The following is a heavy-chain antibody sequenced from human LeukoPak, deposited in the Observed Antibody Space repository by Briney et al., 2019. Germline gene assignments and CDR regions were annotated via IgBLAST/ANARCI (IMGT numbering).Heavy chain of an antibody. CDR2: ISGGGGNT. D-gene: IGHD6-13*01. CDR1: GFSFSTYA. Sequence: GGSLRLSCAASGFSFSTYAMSWVRQAPGKGLEWVSSISGGGGNTYFADSVKGRFTISRDNSKNTLYLQMNSLRAEDTALYYCGRGGSSWLYFFEYWGQGTPVTVSS. V-gene: IGHV3-23*01. CDR3: GRGGSSWLYFFEY. J-gene: IGHJ4*02.